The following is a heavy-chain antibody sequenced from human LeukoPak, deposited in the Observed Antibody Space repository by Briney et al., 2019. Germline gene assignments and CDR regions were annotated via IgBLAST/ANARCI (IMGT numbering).Heavy chain of an antibody. Sequence: PSETLSLTCTVSGGSISSYYWSWIRQPAGKGLEWIGRIYTSGSTNYNPSLKSRVTISVDTSKNQFSLKLSSVTAADTAVYYCARDSTHSGSYWGNWFDPWGQGHPVIVSS. CDR1: GGSISSYY. V-gene: IGHV4-4*07. J-gene: IGHJ5*02. CDR3: ARDSTHSGSYWGNWFDP. CDR2: IYTSGST. D-gene: IGHD1-26*01.